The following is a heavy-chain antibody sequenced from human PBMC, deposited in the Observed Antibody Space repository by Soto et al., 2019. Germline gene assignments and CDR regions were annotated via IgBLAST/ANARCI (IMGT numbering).Heavy chain of an antibody. D-gene: IGHD1-26*01. J-gene: IGHJ5*01. CDR3: VRLIGNSWLDF. CDR1: GDSVSSSRVT. Sequence: SQTLSLTGAISGDSVSSSRVTWNWIRQSPSRGLEWLGRTYYRSKWYNDYAESVKSRITINPDTSKNQFSLHLNSVTPEDTAVYYCVRLIGNSWLDFWGQGTLVTVSS. CDR2: TYYRSKWYN. V-gene: IGHV6-1*01.